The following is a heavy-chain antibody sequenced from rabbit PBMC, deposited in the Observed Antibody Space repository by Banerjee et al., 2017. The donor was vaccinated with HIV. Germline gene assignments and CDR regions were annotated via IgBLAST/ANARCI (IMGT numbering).Heavy chain of an antibody. CDR2: IGVGSGGT. Sequence: QQQLEESGGGLVKPGGTLTLTCTTSGFSFSSGYCMCWVRQAPGKGLEWIGCIGVGSGGTNYASWAKGRFTSSKTSSTTVTLQMTSLTAADTATYFCARTGGFENYFNLWGQAPSSPS. V-gene: IGHV1S45*01. CDR3: ARTGGFENYFNL. J-gene: IGHJ4*01. D-gene: IGHD1-1*01. CDR1: GFSFSSGYC.